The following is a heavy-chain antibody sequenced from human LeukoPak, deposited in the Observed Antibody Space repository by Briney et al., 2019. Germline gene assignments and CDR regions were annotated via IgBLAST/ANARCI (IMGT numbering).Heavy chain of an antibody. CDR1: GCXFTSYW. D-gene: IGHD2-15*01. J-gene: IGHJ4*02. Sequence: GESLKISCNGSGCXFTSYWICWVRQMPGKGLEWKGIIYPGDSDTRYSPSFQGQVTISADKSISTAYLQWSSLKASDTAMYYCARLGSGGSFYFDYWGQGTLVTVSS. CDR2: IYPGDSDT. V-gene: IGHV5-51*01. CDR3: ARLGSGGSFYFDY.